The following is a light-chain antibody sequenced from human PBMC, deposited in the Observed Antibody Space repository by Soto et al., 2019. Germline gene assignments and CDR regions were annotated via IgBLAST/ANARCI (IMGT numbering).Light chain of an antibody. Sequence: DIQMTQSPSFLSASVGDRVTITCRASQSIGKHLNWYQQKPGKAPKFLIYGASTLQSGVPSRFTGSGSGTDFTLTVNSLQPEDFATYYCQQSYSSPTTFGQGTKVDIK. CDR3: QQSYSSPTT. CDR1: QSIGKH. V-gene: IGKV1-39*01. J-gene: IGKJ1*01. CDR2: GAS.